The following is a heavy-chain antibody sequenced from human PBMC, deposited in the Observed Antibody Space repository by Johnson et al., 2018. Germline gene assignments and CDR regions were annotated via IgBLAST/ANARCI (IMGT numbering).Heavy chain of an antibody. CDR1: GFTFSSYA. D-gene: IGHD2-15*01. Sequence: VQLVQAGGGFVQPGGSLRLSCAASGFTFSSYAMSWVRQAPGKGLEWVSVIYSGGSTDYADSVKGRFTISRDNSKNTLYLQINSLRAEDTAVYYCARDIWADAFDIWGQGTMVTVSS. J-gene: IGHJ3*02. CDR2: IYSGGST. V-gene: IGHV3-66*02. CDR3: ARDIWADAFDI.